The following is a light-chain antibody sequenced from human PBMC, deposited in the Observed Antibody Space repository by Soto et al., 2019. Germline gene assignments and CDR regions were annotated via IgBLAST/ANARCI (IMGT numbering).Light chain of an antibody. CDR1: SSNIGSTYD. CDR3: QSYDDSLSVHYV. CDR2: GNT. V-gene: IGLV1-40*01. Sequence: QSALTQPPSVSGAPGQRVTISCTGSSSNIGSTYDVQWYQQLPGTAPKLLIHGNTDRPSGVPDRFSGSKSGTSASLAITGLQADDEADYYCQSYDDSLSVHYVFGNGTKVTVL. J-gene: IGLJ1*01.